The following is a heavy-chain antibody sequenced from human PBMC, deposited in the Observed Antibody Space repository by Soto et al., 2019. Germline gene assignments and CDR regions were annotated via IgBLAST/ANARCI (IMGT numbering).Heavy chain of an antibody. CDR2: IKTKTDGGTV. Sequence: GGSLRLSCAASGFTFRSAWMSWVRQAPGKGLEWVGRIKTKTDGGTVEYAAPVKGRFIISREDSRNTLYLQMNSLKTEDTAMYFCTTKPEFDFWSREYWGQGTPVTVSS. CDR3: TTKPEFDFWSREY. CDR1: GFTFRSAW. D-gene: IGHD3-3*01. V-gene: IGHV3-15*01. J-gene: IGHJ4*02.